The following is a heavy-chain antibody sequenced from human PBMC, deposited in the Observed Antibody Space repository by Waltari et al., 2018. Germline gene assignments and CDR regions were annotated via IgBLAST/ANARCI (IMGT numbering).Heavy chain of an antibody. CDR2: KYDRPQWRN. Sequence: QVQLQQSGPGLVKPSQTLSLTCAVSGDSLFTTSVAWNWIRQSPSRGLGWLGRKYDRPQWRNDYALSVKGRITVNTDTSKNHFSLQLDSVTPDDTAVYYCARGKFTAFDIWGEGTMVTVSS. CDR1: GDSLFTTSVA. J-gene: IGHJ3*02. V-gene: IGHV6-1*01. CDR3: ARGKFTAFDI.